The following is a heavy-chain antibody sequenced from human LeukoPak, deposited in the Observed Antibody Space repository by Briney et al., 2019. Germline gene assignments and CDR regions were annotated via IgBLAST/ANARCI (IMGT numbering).Heavy chain of an antibody. CDR3: ASRVEMATTRDY. J-gene: IGHJ4*02. D-gene: IGHD5-24*01. CDR2: INHSGST. Sequence: SETLSLTCAVYGGSFSGYYWGWIRQPPGKGLEWIGEINHSGSTNYNPSLKSRVTISVDTSKNQFSLKLSSVTAADTAVYYCASRVEMATTRDYWGQGTLVTVSS. CDR1: GGSFSGYY. V-gene: IGHV4-34*01.